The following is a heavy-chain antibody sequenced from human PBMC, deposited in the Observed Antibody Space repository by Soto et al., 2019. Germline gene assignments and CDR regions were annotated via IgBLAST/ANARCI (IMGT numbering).Heavy chain of an antibody. CDR2: ISHTGRT. V-gene: IGHV4-59*01. CDR3: ARDDTTGLFDF. J-gene: IGHJ4*02. CDR1: TGSMRTYY. Sequence: SETLSPTCTVSTGSMRTYYWTWIRQSPGKVLEWIGQISHTGRTKYNPSLESRVTISVDTSRKQFSLKLTSVTAADTALYNCARDDTTGLFDFWGQGTLVNVSS. D-gene: IGHD4-17*01.